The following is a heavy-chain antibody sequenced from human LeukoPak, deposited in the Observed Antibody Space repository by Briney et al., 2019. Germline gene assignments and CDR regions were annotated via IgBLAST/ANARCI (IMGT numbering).Heavy chain of an antibody. Sequence: SETLSLTCAVSGDSISSRNWWNWVRQSPGKGLDWVGEISHGGITKYNPSLKNRVTISKDNSRNEFSLKLNSVTAADTAVYYCARASYYDILFDPWGQGTLVTVSS. CDR1: GDSISSRNW. CDR2: ISHGGIT. D-gene: IGHD3-9*01. J-gene: IGHJ5*02. V-gene: IGHV4-4*02. CDR3: ARASYYDILFDP.